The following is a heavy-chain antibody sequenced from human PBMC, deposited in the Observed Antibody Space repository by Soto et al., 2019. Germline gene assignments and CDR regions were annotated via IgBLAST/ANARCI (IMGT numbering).Heavy chain of an antibody. CDR3: ARAGGSSSWYVVY. V-gene: IGHV3-48*03. CDR1: GFTFSSHA. J-gene: IGHJ4*02. Sequence: GGSLRLSCTASGFTFSSHAMTWVRQAPGKGLEWVSYISSSGSTIYYADSVKGRFTISRDNAKNSLYLQMNSLRAEDTAVYYCARAGGSSSWYVVYWGQGTLVTVSS. D-gene: IGHD6-13*01. CDR2: ISSSGSTI.